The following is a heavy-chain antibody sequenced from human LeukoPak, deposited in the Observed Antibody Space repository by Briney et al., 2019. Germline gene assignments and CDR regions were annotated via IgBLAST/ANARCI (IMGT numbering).Heavy chain of an antibody. CDR2: ISAYNGNT. D-gene: IGHD4-17*01. V-gene: IGHV1-18*01. CDR1: GYTFTSYG. CDR3: AREIYGDYWGVWFDP. Sequence: ASVKVSCKASGYTFTSYGISWVRQAPGQGLEWMGWISAYNGNTNYAQKLQGRVTMTTDTSTSTAYMELRSLRSDDTAVYYCAREIYGDYWGVWFDPWGQGTLVTVSS. J-gene: IGHJ5*02.